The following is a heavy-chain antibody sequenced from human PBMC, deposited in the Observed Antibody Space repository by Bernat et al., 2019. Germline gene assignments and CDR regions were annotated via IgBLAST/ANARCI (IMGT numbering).Heavy chain of an antibody. CDR3: ARHYGYNTPDGMDV. J-gene: IGHJ6*02. V-gene: IGHV4-59*08. Sequence: QVQLQESGPGLVKPSETLSLTCTVSGGSISSYYWSWIRQPPGKGLEWIGYMFHSGTTNYNPSLKSRVTISVDTSKNQFSLKLSSVTAADTAVYYCARHYGYNTPDGMDVWGQGTTVTVSS. CDR2: MFHSGTT. D-gene: IGHD5-18*01. CDR1: GGSISSYY.